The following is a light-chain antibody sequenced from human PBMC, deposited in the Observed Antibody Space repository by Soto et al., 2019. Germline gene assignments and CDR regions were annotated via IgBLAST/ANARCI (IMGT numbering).Light chain of an antibody. CDR3: QQYNNWWT. CDR1: QSVSSN. V-gene: IGKV3-15*01. CDR2: GAS. J-gene: IGKJ1*01. Sequence: EIVMTQSPATLSVSPGERATLSCRASQSVSSNLAWYQQKPGQAPRLLISGASTRATGIPARFSGSGSETEFTLTIRSLQSEDFAVYYCQQYNNWWTFGQGTKVEIK.